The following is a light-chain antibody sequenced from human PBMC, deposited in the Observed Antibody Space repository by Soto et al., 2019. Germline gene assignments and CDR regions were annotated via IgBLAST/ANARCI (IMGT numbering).Light chain of an antibody. CDR3: SSYASTNHAV. J-gene: IGLJ3*02. Sequence: QSALTQPASVSGSPGQSITISCTGTSSDIGFYNYVSWYQRHPGKAPKLIIYEVSNRPSGISNRFSASKSGNTASLTISGLQAEDEAHYYCSSYASTNHAVFGGGTKLTVL. CDR1: SSDIGFYNY. CDR2: EVS. V-gene: IGLV2-14*01.